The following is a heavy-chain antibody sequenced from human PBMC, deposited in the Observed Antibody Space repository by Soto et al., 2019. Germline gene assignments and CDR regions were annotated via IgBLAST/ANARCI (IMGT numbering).Heavy chain of an antibody. CDR3: ARDGRIRRPDWYFDL. Sequence: GGSLRLSCAASGFTFSSYAMSWVRQAPGKGLEWVSAISGSGGSTYYADSVKGRFTISRDNSKNSLYLQMNSLRAEDTAVYYCARDGRIRRPDWYFDLWGRGTLVTVSS. CDR1: GFTFSSYA. V-gene: IGHV3-23*01. D-gene: IGHD2-15*01. CDR2: ISGSGGST. J-gene: IGHJ2*01.